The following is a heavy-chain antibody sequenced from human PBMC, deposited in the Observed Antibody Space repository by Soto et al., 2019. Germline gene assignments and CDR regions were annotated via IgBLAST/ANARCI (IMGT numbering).Heavy chain of an antibody. Sequence: ASVKVSCKASGGTFSSYAISWVRQAPGQGLEWMGGIIPIFGTANYAQKFQGRVTITADESTSTAYMELSSLRSEDTAVYYCARAIAARIAHYYYYGMDVWGQGTTVTVSS. CDR3: ARAIAARIAHYYYYGMDV. J-gene: IGHJ6*02. V-gene: IGHV1-69*13. CDR2: IIPIFGTA. D-gene: IGHD6-6*01. CDR1: GGTFSSYA.